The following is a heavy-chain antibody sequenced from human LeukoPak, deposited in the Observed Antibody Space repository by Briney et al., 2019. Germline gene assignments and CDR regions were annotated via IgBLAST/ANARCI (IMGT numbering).Heavy chain of an antibody. CDR1: GFTFNHHA. Sequence: GGSLRLSCTASGFTFNHHAMCWVRQATGKGLEWVSAIDSSSENIYSADSVKGRFTVSRDNAKRTLYLHMNSLRVEDTAMYYCVYYDSSGFYYGRLRYWGQGTLVTVSS. CDR2: IDSSSENI. J-gene: IGHJ4*02. CDR3: VYYDSSGFYYGRLRY. V-gene: IGHV3-23*05. D-gene: IGHD3-22*01.